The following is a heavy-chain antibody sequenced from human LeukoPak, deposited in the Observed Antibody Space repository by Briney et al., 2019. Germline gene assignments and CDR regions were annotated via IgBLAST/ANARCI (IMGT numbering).Heavy chain of an antibody. CDR2: INHSGST. V-gene: IGHV4-34*01. Sequence: SETLSLTCAVYGGSFSGYYWSWIRQPPGKGLEWIGEINHSGSTNYNPSLKSRVTISVDTSKNQFSLKLSSVTAADTAVYYCARVVRGAPINPWGQGTLVTVSS. CDR3: ARVVRGAPINP. J-gene: IGHJ5*02. CDR1: GGSFSGYY. D-gene: IGHD3-10*01.